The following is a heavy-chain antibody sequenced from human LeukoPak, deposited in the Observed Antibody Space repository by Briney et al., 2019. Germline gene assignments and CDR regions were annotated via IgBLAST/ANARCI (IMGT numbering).Heavy chain of an antibody. Sequence: GGSLRLSCAASGFTFSSHEMNWVRQAPGKGLEWVSSISSSSSYIYYADSVKGRFTISRDNAKNSLYLQMNSLRAEDTAVYYCARSGADYYCSSTSCHYYYYYMDVWGKGTTVTISS. D-gene: IGHD2-2*01. V-gene: IGHV3-21*01. CDR1: GFTFSSHE. J-gene: IGHJ6*03. CDR3: ARSGADYYCSSTSCHYYYYYMDV. CDR2: ISSSSSYI.